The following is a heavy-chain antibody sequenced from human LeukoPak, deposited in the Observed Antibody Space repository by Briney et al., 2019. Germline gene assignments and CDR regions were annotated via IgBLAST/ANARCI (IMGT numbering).Heavy chain of an antibody. CDR2: IIPIFGTA. CDR3: TAQDIVVVPAAAYYYYDMDV. Sequence: ASVKVSCKASGGTFSSYAISWVRQAPGQGLEWMGGIIPIFGTANYAQKFQGRVTITADESTSTAYMELSSLRSEDTAVYYCTAQDIVVVPAAAYYYYDMDVWGQGTTVTVSS. D-gene: IGHD2-2*01. V-gene: IGHV1-69*13. CDR1: GGTFSSYA. J-gene: IGHJ6*02.